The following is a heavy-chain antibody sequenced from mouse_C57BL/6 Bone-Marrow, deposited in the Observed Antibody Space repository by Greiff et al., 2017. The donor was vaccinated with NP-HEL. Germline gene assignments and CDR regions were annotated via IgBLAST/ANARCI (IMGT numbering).Heavy chain of an antibody. J-gene: IGHJ2*01. CDR2: INPSNGGT. V-gene: IGHV1-53*01. Sequence: VQLQQPGTELVKPGASVKLSCKASGYTFTSYWMHWVKQRPGQGLEWIGNINPSNGGTNYNEKFKSKATLTVDKSSSTAYMQLSILTSADSAVYYCARSFITTVVIDYWGQGTTLTVSS. CDR1: GYTFTSYW. CDR3: ARSFITTVVIDY. D-gene: IGHD1-1*01.